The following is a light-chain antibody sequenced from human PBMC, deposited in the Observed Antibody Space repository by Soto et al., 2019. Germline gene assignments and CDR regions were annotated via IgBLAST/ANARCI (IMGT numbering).Light chain of an antibody. CDR1: QNVRTF. Sequence: EVVLTQSPATLSLSPGERSTLSCMASQNVRTFLDWYQQKPGQAPRLLIYGASNRATGIPARFSGSGSGTDFTLTISSLEPEDFAVYYCQQHSHWPPWTFGQGTKV. CDR2: GAS. V-gene: IGKV3-11*01. J-gene: IGKJ1*01. CDR3: QQHSHWPPWT.